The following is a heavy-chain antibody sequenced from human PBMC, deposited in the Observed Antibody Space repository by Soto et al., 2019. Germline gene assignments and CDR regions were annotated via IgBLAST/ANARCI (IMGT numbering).Heavy chain of an antibody. CDR2: IITLFGTA. J-gene: IGHJ4*02. V-gene: IGHV1-69*01. Sequence: VQLMQSGAEVKQPGSSVKVSCKASGGTFSSHSINWVRQAPGQGLEWRGGIITLFGTANYAQNFQGRVTITADQSTSTAYMELNSLRSDDTAVYYCATEVGYGDFAAAMLDGGQGTLVTVSS. D-gene: IGHD4-17*01. CDR3: ATEVGYGDFAAAMLD. CDR1: GGTFSSHS.